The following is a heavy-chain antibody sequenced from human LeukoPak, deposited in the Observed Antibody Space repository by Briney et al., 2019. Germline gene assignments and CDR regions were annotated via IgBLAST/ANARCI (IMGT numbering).Heavy chain of an antibody. CDR1: GYTFTGYY. D-gene: IGHD6-6*01. J-gene: IGHJ6*03. V-gene: IGHV1-2*02. CDR2: INPNSGGT. CDR3: ARVRVEYSSSKGWGYYYYYYMDV. Sequence: ASVTVSCKASGYTFTGYYMHWVRQAPGQGLEWMGWINPNSGGTNYAQKFQGRVTMTRDTSISTAYMELSRLRSDDTAVYYCARVRVEYSSSKGWGYYYYYYMDVWGKGTTVTVSS.